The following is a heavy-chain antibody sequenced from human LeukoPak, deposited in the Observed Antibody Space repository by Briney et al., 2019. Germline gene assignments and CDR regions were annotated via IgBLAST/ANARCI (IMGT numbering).Heavy chain of an antibody. CDR1: GFTVSSNY. V-gene: IGHV3-53*01. CDR3: ARGRWLQWYYFDY. D-gene: IGHD5-24*01. Sequence: GGSLRLSCAASGFTVSSNYMSWVRQAPGKGLVWVSRIKSDGSRTDYADSVKGRFTISRDNSKNTLYLQMNSLRAEDTAVYYCARGRWLQWYYFDYWGQGTLVTVSS. CDR2: IKSDGSRT. J-gene: IGHJ4*02.